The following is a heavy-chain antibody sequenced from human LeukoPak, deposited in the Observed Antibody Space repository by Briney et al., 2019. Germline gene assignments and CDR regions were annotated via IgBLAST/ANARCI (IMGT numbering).Heavy chain of an antibody. Sequence: PGGSLRLSCAASGFTFSSYSMKWVRQAPGKGREWVSSISSSSSYIYYADSVKGRFTISRDNAKNSLYLQMNSLRAEDTAVYYCAKGGELHDAFDIWGQGTMVTVSS. CDR1: GFTFSSYS. CDR3: AKGGELHDAFDI. J-gene: IGHJ3*02. D-gene: IGHD1-26*01. V-gene: IGHV3-21*04. CDR2: ISSSSSYI.